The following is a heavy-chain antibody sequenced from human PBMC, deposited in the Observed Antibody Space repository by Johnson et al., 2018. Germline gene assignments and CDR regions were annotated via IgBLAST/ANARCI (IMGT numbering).Heavy chain of an antibody. CDR3: ARADYYGSSGQH. J-gene: IGHJ1*01. CDR1: GFNFGIFS. D-gene: IGHD3-22*01. CDR2: ISSSSTTI. Sequence: VQSGGSLRLSCAASGFNFGIFSMNCVRQAPGKGLAWRSYISSSSTTIYYADTVKGRFTISRHNAKNSLFRQSDSLGDEDTAVYYCARADYYGSSGQHWGQGTLVTVSS. V-gene: IGHV3-48*02.